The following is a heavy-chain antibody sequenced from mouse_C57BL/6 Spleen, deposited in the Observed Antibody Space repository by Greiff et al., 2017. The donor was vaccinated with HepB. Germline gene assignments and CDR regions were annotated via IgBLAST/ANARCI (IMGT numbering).Heavy chain of an antibody. J-gene: IGHJ1*03. Sequence: QVQLKESGPELVKPGASVKISCKASGYAFSSSWMNWVKQRPGKGLEWIGRIYPGDGDTNYNGKFKGKATLTADKSSSTAYMQLSSLTSEDSAVYFCARNYGYDDGYWYFDVWGTGTTVTVSS. CDR3: ARNYGYDDGYWYFDV. CDR2: IYPGDGDT. V-gene: IGHV1-82*01. D-gene: IGHD2-2*01. CDR1: GYAFSSSW.